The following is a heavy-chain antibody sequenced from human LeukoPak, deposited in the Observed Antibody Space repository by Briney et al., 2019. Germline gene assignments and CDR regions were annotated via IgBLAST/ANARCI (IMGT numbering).Heavy chain of an antibody. CDR1: GFTFSGSA. Sequence: GGSLRLSCAASGFTFSGSAMHWVRQASGKGLEWVGRIRSEANSYATAYAASVKGRFTISRDDSKNTAYLQMNSLKTEDTAVYYCTRTVADLYWYFDLWGRGTLVTVSS. D-gene: IGHD6-19*01. V-gene: IGHV3-73*01. J-gene: IGHJ2*01. CDR2: IRSEANSYAT. CDR3: TRTVADLYWYFDL.